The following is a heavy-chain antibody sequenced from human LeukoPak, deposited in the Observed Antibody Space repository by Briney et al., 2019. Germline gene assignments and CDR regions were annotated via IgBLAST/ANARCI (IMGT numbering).Heavy chain of an antibody. Sequence: GGSLRLSCAGSGFTFSSYQMNWVRQAPGKGLEWISYVSSSGTTIYYADSVKGQFTISRDNAKNSLYLQMNSLRAEDTAVYYCARGNGHRYGRFDYWGQGTVVTVSS. D-gene: IGHD5-18*01. CDR1: GFTFSSYQ. V-gene: IGHV3-48*03. CDR2: VSSSGTTI. CDR3: ARGNGHRYGRFDY. J-gene: IGHJ4*02.